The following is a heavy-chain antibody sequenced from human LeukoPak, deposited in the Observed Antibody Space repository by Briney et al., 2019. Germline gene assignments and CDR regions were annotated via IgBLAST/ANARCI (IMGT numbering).Heavy chain of an antibody. Sequence: ASVKVSCKASGYTFTSYAMHWVRQAPGQRLEWMGWINAGNGNTKYSQEFQGRVTMTTDTSTTTAYMELRSLRSDDTAVYYCARAGAVVDNWFDPWGQGTLVTVSS. CDR3: ARAGAVVDNWFDP. CDR2: INAGNGNT. D-gene: IGHD2-15*01. CDR1: GYTFTSYA. V-gene: IGHV1-3*01. J-gene: IGHJ5*02.